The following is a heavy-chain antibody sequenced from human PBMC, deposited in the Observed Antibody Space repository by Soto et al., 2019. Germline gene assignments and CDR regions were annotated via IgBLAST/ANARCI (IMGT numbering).Heavy chain of an antibody. D-gene: IGHD2-21*01. CDR2: INWDNNK. V-gene: IGHV2-70*01. CDR3: ARIPHYSDSYYMDY. CDR1: GFSLSTLGTC. J-gene: IGHJ4*02. Sequence: SGPTLVNPTQTLTLTRTFSGFSLSTLGTCVTWIRQPPGKALEWLALINWDNNKYYSTSLKTRLTISRDTSKNQVVLTMTNVDPVDTATYYCARIPHYSDSYYMDYWGQRTLVTVSS.